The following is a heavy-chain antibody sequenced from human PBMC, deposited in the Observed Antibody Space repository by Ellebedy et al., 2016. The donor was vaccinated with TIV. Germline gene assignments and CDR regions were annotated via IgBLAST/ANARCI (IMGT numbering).Heavy chain of an antibody. CDR1: GFTFSSYS. CDR3: ARCLGCPHGSYGMDV. CDR2: ISSSSSYI. J-gene: IGHJ6*02. V-gene: IGHV3-21*04. Sequence: GESLKISXAASGFTFSSYSMNWVRQAPGKGLEWVSSISSSSSYIYYADSVKGRITISRDNAKNSLYLQMNSLRAEDTAVYYCARCLGCPHGSYGMDVWGQGTTVTVSS. D-gene: IGHD3-16*01.